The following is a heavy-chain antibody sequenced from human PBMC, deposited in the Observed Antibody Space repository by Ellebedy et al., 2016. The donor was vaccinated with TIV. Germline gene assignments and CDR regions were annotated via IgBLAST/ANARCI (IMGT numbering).Heavy chain of an antibody. J-gene: IGHJ4*02. Sequence: SETLSLTXTVSGGSVSSGSHYWSWLRQPPGKGLEWIGYIYYCGSTNYNPSLKSRVTISVDTSKNQFSLKLSSVTAADTAVYYCARGAKGATDFDYWGQGTLVTVSS. CDR3: ARGAKGATDFDY. V-gene: IGHV4-61*01. D-gene: IGHD1-26*01. CDR1: GGSVSSGSHY. CDR2: IYYCGST.